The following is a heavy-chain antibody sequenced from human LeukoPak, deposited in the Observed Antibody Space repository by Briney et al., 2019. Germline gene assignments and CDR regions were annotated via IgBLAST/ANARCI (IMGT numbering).Heavy chain of an antibody. V-gene: IGHV3-23*01. CDR2: ISGSGGST. Sequence: PGGSLRLSCAASGFTFSSYAMSWVRQAPGKGLEWVSAISGSGGSTYYADSVKGRLTISRDNSKNTLYLQMNSLRAEDTAVYYRAKDLPPFNAFDIWGQGTMVTVSS. CDR1: GFTFSSYA. J-gene: IGHJ3*02. CDR3: AKDLPPFNAFDI.